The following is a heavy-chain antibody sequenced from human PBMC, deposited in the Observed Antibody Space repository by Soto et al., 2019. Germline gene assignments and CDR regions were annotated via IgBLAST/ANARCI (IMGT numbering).Heavy chain of an antibody. Sequence: ASVKVSCKASGYTFTSYGISWVRQAPGQGLEWMGWISAYNGNTNYAQKLQGRVTMTTDTSTSTAYMELRSLRSDDTAVYYCARVGNPPYYYYGMDVWGQGTTVTVSS. V-gene: IGHV1-18*01. CDR3: ARVGNPPYYYYGMDV. J-gene: IGHJ6*02. CDR2: ISAYNGNT. CDR1: GYTFTSYG.